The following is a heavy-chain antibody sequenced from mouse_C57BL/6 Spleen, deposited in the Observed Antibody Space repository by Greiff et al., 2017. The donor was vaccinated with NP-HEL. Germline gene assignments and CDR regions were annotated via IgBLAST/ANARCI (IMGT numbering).Heavy chain of an antibody. CDR1: GYTFTSYW. J-gene: IGHJ4*01. V-gene: IGHV1-59*01. CDR2: IDPSDSYT. CDR3: ARVGKNAMDY. D-gene: IGHD1-1*02. Sequence: QVQLQQPGAELVRPGTSVKLSCKASGYTFTSYWMHWVKQRPGQGLEWIGVIDPSDSYTNYNQKFKGKATLTVDTSSSTAYMQLSSLTSEDSAVYYSARVGKNAMDYWGQGTSVTVSS.